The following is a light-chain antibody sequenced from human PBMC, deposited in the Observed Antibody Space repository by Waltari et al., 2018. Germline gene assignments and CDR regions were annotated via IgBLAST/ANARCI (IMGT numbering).Light chain of an antibody. CDR2: CAS. Sequence: DTVMSQSPDSLAASLGERATINCRYSQSIMYSSNNKNFLAWYHQKPGQSPKLLIYCASTRQSGVPDRFTGSWSGTDFTLTITSVQPEDVAIYYCQQYFITPFTFGPGTKVEIK. CDR3: QQYFITPFT. J-gene: IGKJ3*01. CDR1: QSIMYSSNNKNF. V-gene: IGKV4-1*01.